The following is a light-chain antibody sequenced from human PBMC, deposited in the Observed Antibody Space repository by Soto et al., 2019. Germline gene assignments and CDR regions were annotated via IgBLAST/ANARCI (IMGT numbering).Light chain of an antibody. V-gene: IGKV3-15*01. CDR1: QTVNNN. J-gene: IGKJ4*01. CDR3: QQYNNWPLS. Sequence: EIVMTQSPATLSVSPGERATLSCRASQTVNNNLAWYQQKVGQAPRLLIYSTFNRATGVPARFSGSGSGTDFTLTISSLQSEDFEFYSCQQYNNWPLSFGGGTKVEIK. CDR2: STF.